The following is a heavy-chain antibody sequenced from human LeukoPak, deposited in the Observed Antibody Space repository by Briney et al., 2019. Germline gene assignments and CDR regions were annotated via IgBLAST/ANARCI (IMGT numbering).Heavy chain of an antibody. V-gene: IGHV3-30-3*01. CDR2: ISYDGSNK. CDR3: ARYGPTYYYDSSGFS. CDR1: GFTFSSYA. D-gene: IGHD3-22*01. Sequence: GRSLRLSCAASGFTFSSYAMHWVRQAPGKTLEWVAVISYDGSNKYYTDSVKGRFTISRDNSNNPLYLQMNSLRAEDTAVDYCARYGPTYYYDSSGFSWGQGTLVTVSS. J-gene: IGHJ4*02.